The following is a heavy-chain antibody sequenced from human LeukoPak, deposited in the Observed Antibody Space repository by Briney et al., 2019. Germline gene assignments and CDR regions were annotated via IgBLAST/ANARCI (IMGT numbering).Heavy chain of an antibody. J-gene: IGHJ6*04. CDR3: ASPLGKDTAKDKYYYYGMDV. D-gene: IGHD5-18*01. CDR2: IIPIFGTA. Sequence: GSSVKVSCKASGGTFSSYAISWVRQAPGQGLEWMGGIIPIFGTANYAQKFQGRVTITADKSTSTAYMELSSLRSEDTAVYYCASPLGKDTAKDKYYYYGMDVWGKGTTVTVSS. V-gene: IGHV1-69*06. CDR1: GGTFSSYA.